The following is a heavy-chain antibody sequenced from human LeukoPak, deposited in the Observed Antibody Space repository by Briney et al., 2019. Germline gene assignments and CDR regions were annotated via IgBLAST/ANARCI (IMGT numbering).Heavy chain of an antibody. D-gene: IGHD4-17*01. CDR2: IYYSGST. V-gene: IGHV4-61*01. CDR3: AREGDYGDYLRLVYFDL. Sequence: SETLSLTCTVSVASVSSGSYYWSWIRQAPGKGLEWIGYIYYSGSTNYNPSLKSRVTISVDTSKNQFSLKLSSVTAADTAVYYCAREGDYGDYLRLVYFDLWGRGTLVTVSS. J-gene: IGHJ2*01. CDR1: VASVSSGSYY.